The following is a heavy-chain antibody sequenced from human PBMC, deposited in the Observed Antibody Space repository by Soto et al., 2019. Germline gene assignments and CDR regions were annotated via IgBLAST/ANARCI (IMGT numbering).Heavy chain of an antibody. Sequence: QVQLVQSGAEVKKPGSSVKVSCKASGGTFSSYAISWVRQAPGQGLEWMGGIIPIFGTANYAKKFQGRVTITADESTSTAYMELSSLKSEDTAVYYCARERMTTVIYYYYGMDVWGQGTTVTVSS. J-gene: IGHJ6*02. V-gene: IGHV1-69*01. CDR2: IIPIFGTA. CDR1: GGTFSSYA. D-gene: IGHD4-4*01. CDR3: ARERMTTVIYYYYGMDV.